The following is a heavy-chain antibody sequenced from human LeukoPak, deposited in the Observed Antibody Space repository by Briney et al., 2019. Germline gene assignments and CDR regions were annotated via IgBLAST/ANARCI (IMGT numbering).Heavy chain of an antibody. CDR1: GVILSRNY. J-gene: IGHJ4*02. V-gene: IGHV3-53*01. CDR2: IYSGGTT. Sequence: GGALRLLCAGSGVILSRNYKSWGRQAPGEGLEWVSVIYSGGTTYYADSVKGRFAISRDNSKNTLYLQMNTLRAEDTAMYYCTRLRDGYDSDYWGQGTLVTVSS. CDR3: TRLRDGYDSDY. D-gene: IGHD5-24*01.